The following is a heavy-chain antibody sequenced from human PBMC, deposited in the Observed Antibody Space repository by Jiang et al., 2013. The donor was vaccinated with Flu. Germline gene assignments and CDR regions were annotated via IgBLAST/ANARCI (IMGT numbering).Heavy chain of an antibody. V-gene: IGHV1-58*02. CDR2: IVVGSGNT. CDR1: GFTFTSSA. CDR3: AADGGRREDPDRYFDL. Sequence: TSVKVSCKASGFTFTSSAMQWVRQARGQRLEWIGWIVVGSGNTNYAQKFQERVTITRDMSTSTAYMELSSLRSEDTAVYYCAADGGRREDPDRYFDLWGRGTLVTVSS. D-gene: IGHD3-16*01. J-gene: IGHJ2*01.